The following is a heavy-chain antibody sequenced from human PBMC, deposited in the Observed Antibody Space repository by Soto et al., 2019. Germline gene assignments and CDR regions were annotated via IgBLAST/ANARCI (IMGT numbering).Heavy chain of an antibody. CDR3: AKDAGGGFLEWLLLYFDY. CDR2: ISYDGSNK. CDR1: GFTFSSYG. Sequence: LRLSCAASGFTFSSYGMHWVRQAPGKGLEWVAVISYDGSNKYYADSVKGRFTISRDNSKNTLYLQMNSLRAEDTAVYYCAKDAGGGFLEWLLLYFDYWGQGTLVTVSS. V-gene: IGHV3-30*18. D-gene: IGHD3-3*01. J-gene: IGHJ4*02.